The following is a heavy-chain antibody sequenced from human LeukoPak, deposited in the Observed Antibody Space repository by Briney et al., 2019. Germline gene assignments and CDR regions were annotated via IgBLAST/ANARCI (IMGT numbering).Heavy chain of an antibody. Sequence: GGSLRLSCAASGFTFSSYSMNWVRQAPGKGLEWVSSISSSSSYIYYADPVKGRFTISRDNARNSLYMEMNDLIAEDTAFYYCARGENGSFDHWGQGTLVIVSS. J-gene: IGHJ4*02. CDR3: ARGENGSFDH. CDR2: ISSSSSYI. V-gene: IGHV3-21*04. D-gene: IGHD3-10*01. CDR1: GFTFSSYS.